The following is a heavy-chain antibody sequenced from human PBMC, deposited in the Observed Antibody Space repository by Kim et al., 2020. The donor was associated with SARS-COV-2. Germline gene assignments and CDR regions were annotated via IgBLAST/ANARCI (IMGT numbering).Heavy chain of an antibody. Sequence: DKRYSPSRKSRLTVTKDTSKNQVVLTMTNMDPVDTATYYCAHYVALSQFDPWGQGTLVTVSS. CDR3: AHYVALSQFDP. D-gene: IGHD3-16*01. V-gene: IGHV2-5*01. J-gene: IGHJ5*02. CDR2: DK.